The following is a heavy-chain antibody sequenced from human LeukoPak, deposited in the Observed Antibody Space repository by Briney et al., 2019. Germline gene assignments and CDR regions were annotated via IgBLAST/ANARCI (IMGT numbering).Heavy chain of an antibody. CDR1: GGSISSYY. CDR3: ARHRSYCSSTSCYYWFDP. J-gene: IGHJ5*02. Sequence: SETLSLTCTVSGGSISSYYWSWIRQPPGKGLGWIGYIYYSGSTNYNPSLKSRVTISVDTSKSQFSLKLSSVTAADTAVYYCARHRSYCSSTSCYYWFDPWGQGTLVTVSS. V-gene: IGHV4-59*08. CDR2: IYYSGST. D-gene: IGHD2-2*01.